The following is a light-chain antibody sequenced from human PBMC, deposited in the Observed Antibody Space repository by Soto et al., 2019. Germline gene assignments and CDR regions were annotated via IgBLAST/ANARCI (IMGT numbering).Light chain of an antibody. Sequence: QSVLTQPPSVSGAPGQRVTISCIGATSDVHWYQHLPGTAPKRLIYGNNNRPSGVPDRFSGSKSGTSASLAITGLQAEDEADDYCQSFDSSLSALYVFGTGTKVTVL. J-gene: IGLJ1*01. CDR3: QSFDSSLSALYV. CDR1: GATSD. CDR2: GNN. V-gene: IGLV1-40*01.